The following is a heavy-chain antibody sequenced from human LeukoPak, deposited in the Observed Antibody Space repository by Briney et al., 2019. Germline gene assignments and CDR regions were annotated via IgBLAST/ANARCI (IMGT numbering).Heavy chain of an antibody. J-gene: IGHJ3*02. D-gene: IGHD3-10*01. Sequence: ASVKVSCKASGYTFTGYYMHWVRQAPGQGLEWMGWINPNSGGTNCAQKFQGRVTMTRDTSISTAYMELSRLRSDDTAVYYCARAGAPDAFDIWGQGTMVTASS. CDR2: INPNSGGT. CDR1: GYTFTGYY. CDR3: ARAGAPDAFDI. V-gene: IGHV1-2*02.